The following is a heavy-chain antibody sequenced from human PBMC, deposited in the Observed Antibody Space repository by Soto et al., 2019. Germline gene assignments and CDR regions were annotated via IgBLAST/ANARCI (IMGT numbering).Heavy chain of an antibody. Sequence: SVKVSCKASGYRFTTYYIHWVRQAPGQGLEWMGRMDIYTGGTTYAQKFQGRVTMTRDTSINTAYLEVSSVTSDDTAMYYCARDGNFAFRGYSFAFDLWGQGTLVTVSS. CDR3: ARDGNFAFRGYSFAFDL. V-gene: IGHV1-2*06. D-gene: IGHD5-18*01. CDR2: MDIYTGGT. CDR1: GYRFTTYY. J-gene: IGHJ4*02.